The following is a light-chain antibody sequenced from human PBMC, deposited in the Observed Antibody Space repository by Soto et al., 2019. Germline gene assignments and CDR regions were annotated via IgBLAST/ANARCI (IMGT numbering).Light chain of an antibody. CDR1: QSITTY. CDR2: GAS. J-gene: IGKJ4*01. V-gene: IGKV1-39*01. CDR3: QQSYSSPRT. Sequence: DIQMTQSPSSLSASVGVRVTITCRASQSITTYLNWYQQKPGTAPRLLIYGASSLQSGVPSTFSGSGSGTDFALTITSLQPEDFATYYCQQSYSSPRTFGGGTKVEIK.